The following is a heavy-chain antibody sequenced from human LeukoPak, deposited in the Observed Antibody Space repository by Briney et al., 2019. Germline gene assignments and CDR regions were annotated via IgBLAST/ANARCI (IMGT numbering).Heavy chain of an antibody. J-gene: IGHJ6*03. D-gene: IGHD4-11*01. CDR2: ISSSSTYI. CDR1: GFIFSSYS. Sequence: PGGSLRLSCAASGFIFSSYSMNWVRQAPGKGLEWVSSISSSSTYIYYADSVKGRFTISRDISKNTLYLQMNSLRAEDTAVYYCATTSREPNDYTDYYYYYYMDVWGKGTTVTISS. V-gene: IGHV3-21*04. CDR3: ATTSREPNDYTDYYYYYYMDV.